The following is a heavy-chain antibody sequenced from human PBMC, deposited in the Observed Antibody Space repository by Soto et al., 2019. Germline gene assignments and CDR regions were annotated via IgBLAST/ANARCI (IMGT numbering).Heavy chain of an antibody. Sequence: SVKVSCKASGGTFSSYRINWVRQAPGQGLEWVGGIVPIYRTADYAQKFQGRVTITADESARTSYMELRSLKSQDTAVYYCVRDSGATLSSSWGQGTLGTVSS. CDR3: VRDSGATLSSS. J-gene: IGHJ4*02. V-gene: IGHV1-69*13. CDR2: IVPIYRTA. CDR1: GGTFSSYR. D-gene: IGHD6-13*01.